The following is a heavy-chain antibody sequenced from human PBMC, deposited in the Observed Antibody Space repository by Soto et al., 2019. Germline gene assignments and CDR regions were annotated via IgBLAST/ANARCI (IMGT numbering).Heavy chain of an antibody. CDR1: GGTFKNHP. CDR2: IIPLVSMT. D-gene: IGHD3-10*01. J-gene: IGHJ4*02. V-gene: IGHV1-69*09. Sequence: QVQLVQSGAEVKRPGSSVKVSCKASGGTFKNHPISWVRQAPGQGLEWMGRIIPLVSMTDNGQNFQGRVTITADESTSTAYMELSSLRSEDTAVYYCARHYYIGSGSYYPAYLDYWGQGTLVTVTS. CDR3: ARHYYIGSGSYYPAYLDY.